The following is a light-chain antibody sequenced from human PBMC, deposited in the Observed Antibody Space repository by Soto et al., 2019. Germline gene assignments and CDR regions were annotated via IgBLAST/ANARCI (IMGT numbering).Light chain of an antibody. V-gene: IGKV3-15*01. CDR2: SAS. CDR1: QSISYN. Sequence: EIVMTQSPSTLSVSPGERATLSCRASQSISYNLAWYQQKPGQAPRVLIYSASTRATGIPARFSGSGSGTEFTLTISSLQSEDFAIYYCQQYNNWPSITFGQGTRLEIK. CDR3: QQYNNWPSIT. J-gene: IGKJ5*01.